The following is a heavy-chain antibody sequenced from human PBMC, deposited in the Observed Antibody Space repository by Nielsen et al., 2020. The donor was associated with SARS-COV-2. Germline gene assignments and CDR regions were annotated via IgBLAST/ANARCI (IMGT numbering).Heavy chain of an antibody. D-gene: IGHD2-15*01. Sequence: GESLKISCAASGFTFDDYGMSWVRQAPGKGLEWVSGINWDGRHTGYADSLKGRFTISRDNAKNSLYLHMNSLRAEDTALYYCTRGFYSQSDYWGQGTLVTVSS. V-gene: IGHV3-20*04. CDR3: TRGFYSQSDY. CDR1: GFTFDDYG. CDR2: INWDGRHT. J-gene: IGHJ4*02.